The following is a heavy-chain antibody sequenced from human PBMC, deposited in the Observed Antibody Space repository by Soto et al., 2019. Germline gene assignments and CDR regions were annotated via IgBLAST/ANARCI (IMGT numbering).Heavy chain of an antibody. J-gene: IGHJ5*02. CDR3: ARGGAGLRGDLRYWCGR. Sequence: SVKVSCKASGGTFSSYAISWVRQAPGQGLEWMGGIIPIFGTANYAQKFQGRVTITADKSTSTAYMELSSLRSEDTAVYYCARGGAGLRGDLRYWCGRWGRGTLVAVSS. D-gene: IGHD1-26*01. CDR1: GGTFSSYA. V-gene: IGHV1-69*06. CDR2: IIPIFGTA.